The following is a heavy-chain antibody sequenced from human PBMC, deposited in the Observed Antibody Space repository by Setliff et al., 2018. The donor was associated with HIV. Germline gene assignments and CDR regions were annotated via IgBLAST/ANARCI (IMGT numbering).Heavy chain of an antibody. V-gene: IGHV4-61*02. D-gene: IGHD2-2*01. J-gene: IGHJ6*01. CDR3: ARGPSGRAPAPARAPHYYGLDL. CDR2: IYTSGNI. CDR1: GGSIGSGSYY. Sequence: PSETLSLTCTVSGGSIGSGSYYWTWIRQPAGKGLEWIGRIYTSGNINYNPSLKSRVTMSLDSSRKQFSLRLISVTAADTAVYYCARGPSGRAPAPARAPHYYGLDLWGPGTTVTVSS.